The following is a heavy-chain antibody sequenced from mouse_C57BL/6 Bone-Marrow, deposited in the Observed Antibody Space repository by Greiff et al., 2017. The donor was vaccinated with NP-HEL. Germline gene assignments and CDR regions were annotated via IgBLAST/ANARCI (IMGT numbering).Heavy chain of an antibody. CDR1: GFTFNTYA. J-gene: IGHJ3*01. CDR3: VRGLVWFAY. CDR2: LRSKSSNYAT. Sequence: EVQGVESGGGLVQPKGSLKLSCAASGFTFNTYAMHWVRQAPGKGLEWVARLRSKSSNYATYYAESVKDRFTISRDDSQSMLYLQMNNLKTEDTAMYYCVRGLVWFAYWGQGTLVTVSA. V-gene: IGHV10-3*01. D-gene: IGHD4-1*01.